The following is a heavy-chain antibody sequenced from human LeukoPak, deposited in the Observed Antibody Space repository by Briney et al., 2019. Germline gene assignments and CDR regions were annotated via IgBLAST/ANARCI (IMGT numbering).Heavy chain of an antibody. CDR2: IYTSGST. CDR3: ARETGY. Sequence: PSQTLSLTCTVPGGSISSGSYYWSWTRQPAGKGLEWIGRIYTSGSTNYNPSLKSRVTISVDTSKNQFSLKLSSVTAADTAVYYCARETGYWGQGTLVTVSS. CDR1: GGSISSGSYY. V-gene: IGHV4-61*02. J-gene: IGHJ4*02.